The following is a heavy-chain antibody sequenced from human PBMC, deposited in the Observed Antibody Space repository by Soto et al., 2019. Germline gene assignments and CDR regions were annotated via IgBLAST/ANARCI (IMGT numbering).Heavy chain of an antibody. CDR2: IYKSATT. CDR1: GDSISNLDYF. CDR3: ARGRYCLTGRCFPNWFDS. D-gene: IGHD7-27*01. J-gene: IGHJ5*01. Sequence: LSLTCSVSGDSISNLDYFWAWIRQPPGQALEYIGYIYKSATTYYNPSFESRVAISVDTSKSQFSLNVTSVTAADTAVYFCARGRYCLTGRCFPNWFDSWGQGARGTVS. V-gene: IGHV4-30-4*01.